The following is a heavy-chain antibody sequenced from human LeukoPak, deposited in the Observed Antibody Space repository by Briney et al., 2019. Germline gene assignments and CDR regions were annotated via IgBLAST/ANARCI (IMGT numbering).Heavy chain of an antibody. D-gene: IGHD6-19*01. CDR3: ARDVAVAGTYYYYGRDV. J-gene: IGHJ6*04. V-gene: IGHV4-30-4*01. CDR2: IYYSGST. Sequence: PSQTLSLTCTVSGGSISSGDYYWSWIRQPPGKGLEWIGYIYYSGSTYYNPSLKSRVTISVDTSKNQFSLKLSSVTAADTAVYYCARDVAVAGTYYYYGRDVWGKGTTVTVSS. CDR1: GGSISSGDYY.